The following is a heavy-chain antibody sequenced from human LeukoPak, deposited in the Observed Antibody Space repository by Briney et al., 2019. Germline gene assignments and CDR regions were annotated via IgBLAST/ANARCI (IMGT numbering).Heavy chain of an antibody. D-gene: IGHD1-26*01. J-gene: IGHJ4*02. Sequence: GGSLRLSCAASGFTFSDYYMSWIRQAPGKGLEWVSYISSSGSTIYYADSVKGRFTISRDNAKNSLYLQMNSLRAEDTAVYYYARDSLVLVGATLDIDYWGQGTLVTVSS. CDR3: ARDSLVLVGATLDIDY. V-gene: IGHV3-11*01. CDR2: ISSSGSTI. CDR1: GFTFSDYY.